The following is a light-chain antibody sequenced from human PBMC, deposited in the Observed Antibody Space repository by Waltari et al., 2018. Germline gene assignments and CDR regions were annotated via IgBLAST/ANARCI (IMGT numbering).Light chain of an antibody. CDR1: PSISSY. J-gene: IGKJ1*01. Sequence: DIQMTQSPSSLSASVGYRVTITCRASPSISSYLNWYQQKPGKAPKLLIYAASSLQSGVPSRFSGSGSGTDFTLTISSLQPEDFATYYCQQSYSTPGTFGQGTKVEIK. V-gene: IGKV1-39*01. CDR3: QQSYSTPGT. CDR2: AAS.